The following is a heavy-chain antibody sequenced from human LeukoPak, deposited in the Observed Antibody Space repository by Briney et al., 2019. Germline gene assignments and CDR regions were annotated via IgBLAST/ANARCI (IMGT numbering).Heavy chain of an antibody. Sequence: GGSLRLSCAASGFTFDDYAMHWVRQAPGKGLEWDSGISWNSGSIGYADSVKGRFTISRDNAKNSLYLQMNSLRAEDTALYYCAKDGAAAGNDAFDIWGQGTMVTVSS. CDR3: AKDGAAAGNDAFDI. CDR2: ISWNSGSI. CDR1: GFTFDDYA. V-gene: IGHV3-9*01. D-gene: IGHD6-13*01. J-gene: IGHJ3*02.